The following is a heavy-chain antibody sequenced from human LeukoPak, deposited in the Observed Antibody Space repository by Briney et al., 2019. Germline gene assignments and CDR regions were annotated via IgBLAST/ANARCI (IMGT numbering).Heavy chain of an antibody. V-gene: IGHV1-2*02. J-gene: IGHJ4*01. CDR3: ASIVVPAANFDY. CDR2: INPNSGGT. Sequence: GASVKVPRKASGYTFTGYYMHWVRQAPGQGLEWMGWINPNSGGTSNAPKFQGRVTMTRDTSISTAYMELSRLRSDDTAVYYCASIVVPAANFDYWGQGTLLTLSS. CDR1: GYTFTGYY. D-gene: IGHD2-2*01.